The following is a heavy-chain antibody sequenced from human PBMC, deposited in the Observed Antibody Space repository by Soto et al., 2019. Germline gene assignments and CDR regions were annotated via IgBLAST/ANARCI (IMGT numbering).Heavy chain of an antibody. CDR1: GYTFTAYY. D-gene: IGHD1-1*01. V-gene: IGHV1-2*02. Sequence: ASVKVSCKASGYTFTAYYMHWVRQSPGQGLEWMGWIKPNSGGTNYAQKFQGRVTMTRDTSISTAYMELRRLRSDDTAVYYCARETVGTGNDYYYYGMDVWGQGTTVTVSS. CDR3: ARETVGTGNDYYYYGMDV. CDR2: IKPNSGGT. J-gene: IGHJ6*02.